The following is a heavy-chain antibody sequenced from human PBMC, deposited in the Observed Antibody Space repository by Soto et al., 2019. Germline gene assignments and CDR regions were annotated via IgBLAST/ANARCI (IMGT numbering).Heavy chain of an antibody. Sequence: EVQLVESGGGLVKPGGSLRLSCAASGFTFSNAWMSWVRQAPGKGLEWVGRIKSKTDGGTTDYAAPVKGRFTISRDDSKNTLYLQMNSLKTEDKAVYYCTTHGGNIIGFGEYQDAFDIWGQGTMVTVSS. CDR1: GFTFSNAW. CDR2: IKSKTDGGTT. CDR3: TTHGGNIIGFGEYQDAFDI. V-gene: IGHV3-15*01. D-gene: IGHD3-10*01. J-gene: IGHJ3*02.